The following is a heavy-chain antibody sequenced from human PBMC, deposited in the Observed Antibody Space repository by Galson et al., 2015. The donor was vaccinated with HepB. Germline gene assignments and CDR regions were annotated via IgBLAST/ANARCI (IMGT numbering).Heavy chain of an antibody. CDR3: ARRRLYSSAPDH. CDR2: IYPGNSDT. Sequence: QSGAEVKKPGESLKISCKGSGYSFTTYWIAWVRQVPGKGLEWMGIIYPGNSDTRISPSFRGQVTISADKSITTAYLQWSSLKASDTAMYYRARRRLYSSAPDHWGQGTLVTVSS. D-gene: IGHD6-19*01. V-gene: IGHV5-51*03. CDR1: GYSFTTYW. J-gene: IGHJ4*02.